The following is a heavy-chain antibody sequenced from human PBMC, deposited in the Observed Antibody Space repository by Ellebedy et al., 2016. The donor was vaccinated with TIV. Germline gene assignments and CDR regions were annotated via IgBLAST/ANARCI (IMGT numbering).Heavy chain of an antibody. CDR2: ISHGGST. Sequence: MPSETLSLTCTVSGGSISSYYWSWIRQPPGKGLEWIGEISHGGSTNYNPSLKSRVTISVDTSKNQFSLNLSSVTAADTAVYYCARVGRTMVRGVTYYYYYGMDVWGQGTTVTVSS. V-gene: IGHV4-34*01. CDR1: GGSISSYY. CDR3: ARVGRTMVRGVTYYYYYGMDV. J-gene: IGHJ6*02. D-gene: IGHD3-10*01.